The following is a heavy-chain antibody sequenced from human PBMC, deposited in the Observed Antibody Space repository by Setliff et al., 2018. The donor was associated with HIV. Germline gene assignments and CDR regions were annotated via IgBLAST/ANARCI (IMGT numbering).Heavy chain of an antibody. Sequence: SETLSLTFTVSGPSINIHYWSWIRQSPGKGFEWIGYIYSAGSTNYNPSLQSRVTISMVASRNQFSLKVTSVTAADTAVYYCAKGAGFYGDYTFDHWGQGRQVTVSS. D-gene: IGHD4-17*01. V-gene: IGHV4-59*11. CDR3: AKGAGFYGDYTFDH. J-gene: IGHJ4*02. CDR1: GPSINIHY. CDR2: IYSAGST.